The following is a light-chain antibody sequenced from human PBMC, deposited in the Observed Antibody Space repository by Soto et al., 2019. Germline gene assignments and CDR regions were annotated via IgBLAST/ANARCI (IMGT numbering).Light chain of an antibody. Sequence: DIVLTQTPLSSPVTLGQPASISCRSSQSLVHSDGNIYFNWLQQRPGQPPRLLSYKISKPFPGVPDRVSGRGGQPDFKLKISSVEAEDVGVYYCMQATQSYSFGQGTKLEIK. CDR1: QSLVHSDGNIY. CDR2: KIS. CDR3: MQATQSYS. V-gene: IGKV2-24*01. J-gene: IGKJ2*01.